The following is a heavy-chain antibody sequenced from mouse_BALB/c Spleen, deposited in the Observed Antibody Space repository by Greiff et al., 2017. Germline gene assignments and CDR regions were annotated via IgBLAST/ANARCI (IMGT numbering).Heavy chain of an antibody. J-gene: IGHJ3*01. V-gene: IGHV5-9-4*01. Sequence: EVKLVESGGGLVKPGGSLKFSCAASGFTFSSYAMSWVRQSPEKRLEWVAEISSGGSYTYYPDTVTGRFTISRDNAKNTLYLEMSSLRSEDTAMYYCAREQTARAFAYWGQGTLVTVSA. CDR3: AREQTARAFAY. D-gene: IGHD3-2*01. CDR2: ISSGGSYT. CDR1: GFTFSSYA.